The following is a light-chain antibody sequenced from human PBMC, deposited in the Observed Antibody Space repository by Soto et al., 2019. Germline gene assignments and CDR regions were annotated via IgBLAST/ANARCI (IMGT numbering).Light chain of an antibody. V-gene: IGKV3-20*01. Sequence: EIVLTQSPGTLSLSPGERATLSCRASQSVTSSYLAWYQHKPGQAPRVLIYGASSRATDIPDRFTGSGSGTDFTLTISRLEPEDFAVYFCQQYGSSPLTFGGGTKVEIE. CDR2: GAS. CDR1: QSVTSSY. CDR3: QQYGSSPLT. J-gene: IGKJ4*01.